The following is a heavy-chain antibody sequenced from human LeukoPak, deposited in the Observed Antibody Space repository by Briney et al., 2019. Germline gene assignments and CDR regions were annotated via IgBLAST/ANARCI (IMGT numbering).Heavy chain of an antibody. Sequence: SETLSLTCTVSGGSISGYYWSWIRQPAGRELDWIGRIYTSGSTNYNPSLKSRVTISVDTSKNQFSLKLSSVTAADTAVYYCARGTRPQNYYDSSGPRASYAFDIWGQGTMVTVSS. CDR2: IYTSGST. D-gene: IGHD3-22*01. CDR3: ARGTRPQNYYDSSGPRASYAFDI. J-gene: IGHJ3*02. CDR1: GGSISGYY. V-gene: IGHV4-4*07.